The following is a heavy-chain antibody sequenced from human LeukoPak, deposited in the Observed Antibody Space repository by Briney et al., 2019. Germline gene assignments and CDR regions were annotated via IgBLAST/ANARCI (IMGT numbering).Heavy chain of an antibody. CDR3: AGDEGWTFDI. CDR1: GFTFSRYW. D-gene: IGHD3/OR15-3a*01. J-gene: IGHJ3*02. V-gene: IGHV3-7*01. CDR2: IKEDGSEK. Sequence: GGSLRLSCAASGFTFSRYWMTWVRQAPGKGLEWVANIKEDGSEKYYVDFVKGRFTISRDNAKNSLYLQMNSLRADDTAVYYCAGDEGWTFDIWGQGTKVTVTS.